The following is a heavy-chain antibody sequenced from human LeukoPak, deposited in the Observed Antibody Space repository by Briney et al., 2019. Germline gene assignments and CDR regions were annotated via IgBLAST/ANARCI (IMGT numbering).Heavy chain of an antibody. J-gene: IGHJ6*04. V-gene: IGHV3-49*04. CDR1: GFTFGDYA. CDR3: TTSIMDV. Sequence: GGSLRLSCTASGFTFGDYAMSWVRQAPGKGLEWVGFIRSKAYGGTTEYAASVKGRFTISRDDSKNTLYLQMNSLKTEDTAVYYCTTSIMDVWGKGTTVTVSS. CDR2: IRSKAYGGTT.